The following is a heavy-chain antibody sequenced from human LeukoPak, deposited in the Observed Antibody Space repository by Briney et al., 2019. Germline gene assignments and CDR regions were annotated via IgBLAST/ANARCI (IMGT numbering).Heavy chain of an antibody. D-gene: IGHD7-27*01. CDR1: GFNFDEAW. CDR2: IKSKIHGETT. Sequence: GGSLRLSCLVSGFNFDEAWMSWVRQAPGKGLEWVGRIKSKIHGETTDYAAPVKGRFTISRDDSKTMLFLQMNSPEAEDTAVYYCTTDPNWGFRYWGQGTLVTVSS. J-gene: IGHJ4*02. V-gene: IGHV3-15*01. CDR3: TTDPNWGFRY.